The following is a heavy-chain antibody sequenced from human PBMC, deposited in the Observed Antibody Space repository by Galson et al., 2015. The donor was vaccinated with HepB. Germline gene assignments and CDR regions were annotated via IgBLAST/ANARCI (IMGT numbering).Heavy chain of an antibody. CDR3: GTGARGYCSSMSCYTYDY. J-gene: IGHJ4*02. V-gene: IGHV3-23*01. D-gene: IGHD2-2*01. CDR1: GITFGSYA. CDR2: ITGSGSHT. Sequence: SLRLSCAASGITFGSYAMSWVRQAPGKGLEWVSAITGSGSHTFYADSVKGRFTISRDNSKNTLYLQMNSLRDEDMAVYYCGTGARGYCSSMSCYTYDYWGQGTLVTVSS.